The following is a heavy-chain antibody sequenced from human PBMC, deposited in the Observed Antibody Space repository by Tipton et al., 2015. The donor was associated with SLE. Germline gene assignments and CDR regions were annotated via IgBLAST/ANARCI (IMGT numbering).Heavy chain of an antibody. D-gene: IGHD6-13*01. CDR1: GGSISSGSYY. Sequence: TLSLTCTVFGGSISSGSYYWSWIRQPAGKGLEWIGYIYTSGSTNYNPSLKSRVTISVDTSKNQFSLKLSSVTAADTAVYYCASESIAAAGSFDYWGQGTLVTVSS. V-gene: IGHV4-61*09. J-gene: IGHJ4*02. CDR2: IYTSGST. CDR3: ASESIAAAGSFDY.